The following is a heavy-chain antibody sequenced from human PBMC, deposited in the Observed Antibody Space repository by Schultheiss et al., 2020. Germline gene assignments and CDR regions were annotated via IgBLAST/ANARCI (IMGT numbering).Heavy chain of an antibody. V-gene: IGHV3-13*01. CDR2: IGTAGDT. CDR3: AKGVAYLDAFDI. J-gene: IGHJ3*02. Sequence: GSLILSCVASGFTFSDAWMNWVRQATGKGLEWVSAIGTAGDTYYPGSVKGRFTISRENAKNSLYLQMNSLRAGDTAVYYCAKGVAYLDAFDIWGLGTMV. CDR1: GFTFSDAW.